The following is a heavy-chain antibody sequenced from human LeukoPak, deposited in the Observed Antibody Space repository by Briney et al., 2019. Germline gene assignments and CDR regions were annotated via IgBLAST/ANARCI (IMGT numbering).Heavy chain of an antibody. D-gene: IGHD4-23*01. V-gene: IGHV5-51*01. J-gene: IGHJ4*02. CDR2: IYPSDSDI. CDR3: ARRAVVIGVGYFDY. CDR1: GYSFTTYW. Sequence: GESLKISCKGSGYSFTTYWIGWVRQMPGKGLEWMGIIYPSDSDIRIGPSFQGQVTISVDKSINTAYLQWSSLKASDTAIYYCARRAVVIGVGYFDYWGQGTLVTVSS.